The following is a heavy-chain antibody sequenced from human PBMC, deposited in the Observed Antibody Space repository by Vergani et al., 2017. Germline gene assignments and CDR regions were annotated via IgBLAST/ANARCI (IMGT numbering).Heavy chain of an antibody. J-gene: IGHJ3*02. CDR3: ARVRWGRGYSYGLVGAFDI. D-gene: IGHD5-18*01. CDR1: GDSVSSNSAA. V-gene: IGHV6-1*01. CDR2: TYYRSKWDN. Sequence: QVQLQQSGPGLVKPSQTLSLTCAISGDSVSSNSAAWNWIRQSPSRGLEWLGRTYYRSKWDNDYAVSVKSRITINPGTSKNQFSLQLNSVTPEDTAVYYCARVRWGRGYSYGLVGAFDIWGQGTMVTVSS.